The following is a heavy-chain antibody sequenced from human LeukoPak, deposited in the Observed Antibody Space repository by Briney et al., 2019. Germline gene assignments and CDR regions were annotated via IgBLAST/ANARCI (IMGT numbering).Heavy chain of an antibody. V-gene: IGHV3-74*01. Sequence: PGGSLRLSCAASGFTFSSYWMHWARQAPGKGLVWVSRINSDGSSTSYADSVKGRFTISRDNAKNTLYLQMNGLRAEDTAVYYCATGQGHGMDVWGQGTTVTVSS. D-gene: IGHD1-14*01. CDR1: GFTFSSYW. CDR2: INSDGSST. J-gene: IGHJ6*02. CDR3: ATGQGHGMDV.